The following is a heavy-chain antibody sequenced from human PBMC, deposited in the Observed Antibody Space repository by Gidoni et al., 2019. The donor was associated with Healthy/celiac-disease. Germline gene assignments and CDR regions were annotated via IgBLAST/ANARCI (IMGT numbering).Heavy chain of an antibody. CDR2: IKSKPGRRTT. Sequence: EVQLVESGGGLVKPGAPLRLACAASGFTISNAWKRWVRQAPGKGLEWVGRIKSKPGRRTTDYAAPVKGRFTISRDDSKNTLYMQMNSLKTGDTDVYYCTTDSRGADSSGWYYDAFDIWGQGTMVTFSS. D-gene: IGHD6-19*01. V-gene: IGHV3-15*01. J-gene: IGHJ3*02. CDR1: GFTISNAW. CDR3: TTDSRGADSSGWYYDAFDI.